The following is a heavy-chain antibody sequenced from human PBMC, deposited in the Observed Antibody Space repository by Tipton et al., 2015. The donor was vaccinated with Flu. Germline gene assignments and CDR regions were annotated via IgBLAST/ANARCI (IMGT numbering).Heavy chain of an antibody. CDR2: IGGGGAIT. J-gene: IGHJ6*02. D-gene: IGHD4-17*01. V-gene: IGHV3-23*01. Sequence: SLRLSCAASGFTFSRYAMSWVRQAPGKGLEWVSAIGGGGAITYFEDSVKGRFIISRDNIRNTLYLQMNSLRAEDTAIYYCAKDTTVTSYYYYYYGMDVWGQGTTVTVSS. CDR3: AKDTTVTSYYYYYYGMDV. CDR1: GFTFSRYA.